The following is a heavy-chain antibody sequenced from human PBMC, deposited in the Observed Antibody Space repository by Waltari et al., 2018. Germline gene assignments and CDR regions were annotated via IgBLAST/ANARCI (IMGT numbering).Heavy chain of an antibody. Sequence: EVQLVESGGGLVQPGGSLRLSCAASGFTFSSYSMNWVRQAPGKGLEWVSYISSSSSTIYYADSVKGRFTISRDNAKNSLYLQMNSLRAEDTAVYYCARDVDISAAVSYYYYYGMDVWGQGTTVTVSS. CDR3: ARDVDISAAVSYYYYYGMDV. CDR1: GFTFSSYS. D-gene: IGHD6-13*01. J-gene: IGHJ6*02. V-gene: IGHV3-48*01. CDR2: ISSSSSTI.